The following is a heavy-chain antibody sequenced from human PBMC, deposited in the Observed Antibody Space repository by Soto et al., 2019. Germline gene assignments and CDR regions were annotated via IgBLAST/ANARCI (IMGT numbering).Heavy chain of an antibody. CDR2: ISGSGGST. J-gene: IGHJ3*02. CDR1: GFTFSSYA. CDR3: TKDQRPKFRYIVVVPAAKDAFDI. D-gene: IGHD2-2*01. V-gene: IGHV3-23*01. Sequence: EVQLLESGGGLVQPGGSLRLSCAASGFTFSSYAMSWVRQAPGKGLEWVSAISGSGGSTYYADSVKGRFTISRDNSKNTMYLQMNSLRAEDTAVYYCTKDQRPKFRYIVVVPAAKDAFDIWGQGTMVTVSS.